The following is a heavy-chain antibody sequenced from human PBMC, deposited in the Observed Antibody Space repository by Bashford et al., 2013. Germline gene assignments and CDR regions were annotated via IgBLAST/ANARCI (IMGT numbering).Heavy chain of an antibody. Sequence: VRQASRKGLDWVSAISGPGGHAFYADSVKGRFTISRDKSKNTLYLQMVILRAEDTAVYYCAKDHRNGYNSVYYYLDVWGEGTTVTVSS. D-gene: IGHD5-24*01. CDR2: ISGPGGHA. J-gene: IGHJ6*03. V-gene: IGHV3-23*01. CDR3: AKDHRNGYNSVYYYLDV.